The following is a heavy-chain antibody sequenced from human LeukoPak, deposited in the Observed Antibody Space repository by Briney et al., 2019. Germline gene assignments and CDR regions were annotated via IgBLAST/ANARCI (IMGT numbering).Heavy chain of an antibody. CDR1: GFIFSSYW. D-gene: IGHD2-15*01. J-gene: IGHJ3*02. V-gene: IGHV3-74*01. CDR3: ARDRLLAFDI. Sequence: GGSLRLSCAASGFIFSSYWMHWVRQAPGKGLVWVSRINPERTTTSYADSVKGRFTISRDNAKNSLYLQMNSLRAEDTAVYYCARDRLLAFDIWGQGTMVTVSS. CDR2: INPERTTT.